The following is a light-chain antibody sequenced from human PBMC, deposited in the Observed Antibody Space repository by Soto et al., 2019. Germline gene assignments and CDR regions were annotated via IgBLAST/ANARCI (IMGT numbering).Light chain of an antibody. J-gene: IGLJ1*01. V-gene: IGLV2-14*01. CDR3: GSYTSSSTLPYV. CDR1: SSDVGGYNY. Sequence: SVLTQPASVSGSPGQSITISCTGTSSDVGGYNYVSWYQQHPGKAPKLMIYDVSNRPSGVSNRFSGSKSGNTASLTISGLQAEDEADYYCGSYTSSSTLPYVFGTGTKVTVL. CDR2: DVS.